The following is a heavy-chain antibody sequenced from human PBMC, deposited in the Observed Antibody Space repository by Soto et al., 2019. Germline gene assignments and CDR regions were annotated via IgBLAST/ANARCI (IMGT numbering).Heavy chain of an antibody. D-gene: IGHD3-9*01. CDR2: ISGSGGST. J-gene: IGHJ6*02. V-gene: IGHV3-23*01. CDR3: ARVFYYDILTGKSYNMDV. CDR1: GFTFSNYA. Sequence: VQLLESGGDLVQPGGSLRLSCEASGFTFSNYAMSWVLQAPWKGLEWVSVISGSGGSTNYADSAKGRFTISRDNSMDTLYLPMNRLRAEYTAVYYCARVFYYDILTGKSYNMDVWGQGTTVIVSS.